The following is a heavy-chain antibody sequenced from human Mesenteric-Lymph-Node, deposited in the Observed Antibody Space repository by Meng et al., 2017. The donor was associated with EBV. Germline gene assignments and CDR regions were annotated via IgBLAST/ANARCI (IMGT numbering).Heavy chain of an antibody. D-gene: IGHD3-16*01. CDR1: GAAVISGSHY. CDR2: VYYSGTT. J-gene: IGHJ4*02. CDR3: ARATTWGGGEDY. V-gene: IGHV4-61*01. Sequence: QVRLQGSGPGLVKPSGTLSLTCTVSGAAVISGSHYWSWIRQPPGKGLEWIGYVYYSGTTDYNPSLKSRVAISVDTSKNQVSLKMYSVTAADTATYYYARATTWGGGEDYWGQGTLVTVSS.